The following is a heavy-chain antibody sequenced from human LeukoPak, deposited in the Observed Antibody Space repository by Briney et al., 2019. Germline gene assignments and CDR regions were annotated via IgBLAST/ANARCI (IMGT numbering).Heavy chain of an antibody. CDR2: IYYSGST. V-gene: IGHV4-31*02. D-gene: IGHD3-10*01. Sequence: LRLSCAASGFTFSSYAMSWVRQAPGEGLEWIGYIYYSGSTYYSPSLKSRVTISVDTSKNQFSLKLSSVTAADTAVYYCATVTRDAFDIWGQGTMVTVSS. CDR3: ATVTRDAFDI. CDR1: GFTFSSYA. J-gene: IGHJ3*02.